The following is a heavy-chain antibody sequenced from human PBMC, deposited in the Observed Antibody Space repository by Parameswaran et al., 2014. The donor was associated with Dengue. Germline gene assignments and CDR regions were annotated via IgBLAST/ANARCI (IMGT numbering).Heavy chain of an antibody. Sequence: VRQMPGKGLEWVANIKQDGSEKYYVDSVKGRFTISRDNAKNSLYLQMNSLRAEDTAVYYCAREGITIFGVVKAYYFDYWGQGTLVTVSS. CDR2: IKQDGSEK. CDR3: AREGITIFGVVKAYYFDY. J-gene: IGHJ4*02. V-gene: IGHV3-7*01. D-gene: IGHD3-3*01.